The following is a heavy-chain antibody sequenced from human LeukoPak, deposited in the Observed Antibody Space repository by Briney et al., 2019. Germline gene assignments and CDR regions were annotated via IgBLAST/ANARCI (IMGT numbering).Heavy chain of an antibody. CDR3: ARERGYDMLTGPAGSDAFDI. J-gene: IGHJ3*02. V-gene: IGHV1-46*01. CDR2: INPSRGGT. D-gene: IGHD3-9*01. CDR1: GYTFTSYY. Sequence: ASVTVSCKASGYTFTSYYMHWVRQAPGQGLEWVGKINPSRGGTTYAQNFQGRVTMTRDTSTSTVYMELSSLRSEDTALYYCARERGYDMLTGPAGSDAFDIWGQGTMVTVSS.